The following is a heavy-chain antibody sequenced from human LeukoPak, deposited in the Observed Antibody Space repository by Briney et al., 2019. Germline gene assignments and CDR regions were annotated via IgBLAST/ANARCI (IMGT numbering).Heavy chain of an antibody. CDR2: ISGSATST. Sequence: PGGSLRLSCAASGFTFSTYAMSWVRQAPGKGLEWVSIISGSATSTYYTDSVKGRFTISRDNSKDTLYLQMNSLRAEDTAVYYCAREYHWGGAFDYWGQGTLVTVFS. V-gene: IGHV3-23*01. CDR3: AREYHWGGAFDY. J-gene: IGHJ4*02. D-gene: IGHD1-20*01. CDR1: GFTFSTYA.